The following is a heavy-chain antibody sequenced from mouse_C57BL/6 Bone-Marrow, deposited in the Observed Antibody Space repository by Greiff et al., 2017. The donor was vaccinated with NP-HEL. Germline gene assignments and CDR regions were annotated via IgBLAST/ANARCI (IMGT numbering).Heavy chain of an antibody. D-gene: IGHD1-1*01. CDR3: ALFIRAAY. CDR2: IDPSAGYS. J-gene: IGHJ3*01. Sequence: QVQLQQPGAELVKPGASVKLSCKASGYTFTSYWMQWVNQRPGQGLEWIGEIDPSAGYSKYNQKLTGKATLTVDTSSSTAYMQLSSLTAEDSAVYYCALFIRAAYWGQGTLVTVAA. CDR1: GYTFTSYW. V-gene: IGHV1-50*01.